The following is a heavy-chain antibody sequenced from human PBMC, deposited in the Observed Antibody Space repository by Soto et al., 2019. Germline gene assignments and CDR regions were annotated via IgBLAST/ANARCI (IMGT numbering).Heavy chain of an antibody. D-gene: IGHD1-26*01. CDR2: ISYDGTNK. V-gene: IGHV3-30*18. CDR3: AKVLPATGIEGGGDAFDI. Sequence: GGSLRLSCAASGFTFSSFGMHWIRQAPGKGLEWVALISYDGTNKYYADSVRGRFTISRDNSKNTLYLEMNTLRVEDTAVYYCAKVLPATGIEGGGDAFDIWGQGTMVTV. CDR1: GFTFSSFG. J-gene: IGHJ3*02.